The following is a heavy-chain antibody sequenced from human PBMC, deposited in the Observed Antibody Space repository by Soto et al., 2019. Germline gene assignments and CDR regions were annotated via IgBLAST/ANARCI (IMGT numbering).Heavy chain of an antibody. Sequence: EVQLVESGGGLVQPGGSLRLSCAASGFTFSSYSMNWVRQAPGKGLEWVSYISSSSTIYYADSVKGRFTISRDNAKNSLYLQMNSLRAEDTAVYYCASGDYGDYLLHAFDIWGQGTMVTVSS. V-gene: IGHV3-48*01. J-gene: IGHJ3*02. CDR2: ISSSSTI. D-gene: IGHD4-17*01. CDR3: ASGDYGDYLLHAFDI. CDR1: GFTFSSYS.